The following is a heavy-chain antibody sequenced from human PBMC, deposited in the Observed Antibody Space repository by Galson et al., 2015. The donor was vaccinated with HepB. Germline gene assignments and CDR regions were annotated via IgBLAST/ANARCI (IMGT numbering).Heavy chain of an antibody. J-gene: IGHJ4*02. D-gene: IGHD6-19*01. CDR1: GFNFGDYP. CDR3: SRVISAAYSSGWYLFDY. CDR2: IRSHGFGGTT. Sequence: LRLSCATSGFNFGDYPMTWFRQAPGKGLEWVGFIRSHGFGGTTEYAASVIGRFTISRDDSKSSAYLQMNSLKTEDTAIYYCSRVISAAYSSGWYLFDYWGQGSLVTVSS. V-gene: IGHV3-49*03.